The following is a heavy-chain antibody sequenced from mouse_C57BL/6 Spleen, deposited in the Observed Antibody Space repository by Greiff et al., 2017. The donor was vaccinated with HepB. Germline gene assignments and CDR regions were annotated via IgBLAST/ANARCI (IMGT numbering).Heavy chain of an antibody. D-gene: IGHD1-1*01. J-gene: IGHJ4*01. CDR3: ARANYYGSSYVGYAMDY. V-gene: IGHV1-53*01. Sequence: QVQLQQSGTELVKPGASVKLSCKASGYTFTSYWMHWVKQRPGQGLEWIGNINPSNGGTNYNEKFKSKATLTVDKSSSTAYMQLSSLTSEDSAVYYCARANYYGSSYVGYAMDYWGQGTSVTVSS. CDR1: GYTFTSYW. CDR2: INPSNGGT.